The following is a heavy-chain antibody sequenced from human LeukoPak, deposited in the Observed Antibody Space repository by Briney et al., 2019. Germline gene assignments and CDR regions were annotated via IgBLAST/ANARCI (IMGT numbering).Heavy chain of an antibody. CDR1: GFTFSSYW. Sequence: GGSLRLSCAASGFTFSSYWMPWVRQAPGKGLVWVSRINSDGSSTSYADSVKGRFTISRDNAKNTLYLQMNSLRAEDTAVYYCARGGGSGSYHAFFYWGQGTLVTVSS. V-gene: IGHV3-74*01. CDR2: INSDGSST. CDR3: ARGGGSGSYHAFFY. J-gene: IGHJ4*02. D-gene: IGHD1-26*01.